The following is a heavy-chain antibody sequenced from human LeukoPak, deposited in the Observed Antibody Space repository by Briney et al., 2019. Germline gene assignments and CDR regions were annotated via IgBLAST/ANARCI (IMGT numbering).Heavy chain of an antibody. CDR1: GFTFDDYA. D-gene: IGHD3-3*01. Sequence: GGSLRLSCAASGFTFDDYAMHWVRQAPGKGLEWVSGISWDSGSIGYADSVKGRFTISRDNSKNTLYLQMNSLRAEDTAVYYCAKGRRDFWSGYQIDYWGQGTLVTVSS. J-gene: IGHJ4*02. CDR3: AKGRRDFWSGYQIDY. V-gene: IGHV3-9*01. CDR2: ISWDSGSI.